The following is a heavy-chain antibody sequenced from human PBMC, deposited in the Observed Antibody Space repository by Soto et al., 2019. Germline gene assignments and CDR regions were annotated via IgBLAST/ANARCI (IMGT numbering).Heavy chain of an antibody. J-gene: IGHJ4*02. CDR2: IWYDGSSK. D-gene: IGHD2-2*03. V-gene: IGHV3-33*08. CDR3: ATDRGYYDY. CDR1: GFTFSSYW. Sequence: PGGSLRLSCAASGFTFSSYWMHWVRQAPGKGLEWVALIWYDGSSKSYADSVKGRFTISRDNSKNTLYLQMNSLRAEDTAVYYCATDRGYYDYWGQGTLVTVSS.